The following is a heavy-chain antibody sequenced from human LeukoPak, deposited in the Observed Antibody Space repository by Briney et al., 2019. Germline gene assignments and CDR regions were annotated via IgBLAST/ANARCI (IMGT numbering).Heavy chain of an antibody. Sequence: SVKVSCKASGGTFSSYAISWVRQAPGQGLEWMGGIIPIFGTANYAQKFQGRVTITADKSTSTAYMELSSLRSEDTAVYYCASGGDDTAMQDYWGQGTLVTVSS. D-gene: IGHD5-18*01. CDR3: ASGGDDTAMQDY. V-gene: IGHV1-69*06. CDR2: IIPIFGTA. J-gene: IGHJ4*02. CDR1: GGTFSSYA.